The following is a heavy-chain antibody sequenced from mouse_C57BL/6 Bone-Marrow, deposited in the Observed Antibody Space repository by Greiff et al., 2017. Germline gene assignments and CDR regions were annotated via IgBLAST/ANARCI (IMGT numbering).Heavy chain of an antibody. CDR3: ARAMVTNPAWVAY. CDR1: GYTFTSYW. CDR2: IDPNSGGT. J-gene: IGHJ3*01. Sequence: QVQLQQPGAELVKPGASVKLSCKASGYTFTSYWMHWVTQRPGRGLEWIGRIDPNSGGTKYNEQFKSKATLTVDNPASTAYMQLSSLTSEDAAVYYCARAMVTNPAWVAYWGQGTLVTVAA. V-gene: IGHV1-72*01. D-gene: IGHD2-1*01.